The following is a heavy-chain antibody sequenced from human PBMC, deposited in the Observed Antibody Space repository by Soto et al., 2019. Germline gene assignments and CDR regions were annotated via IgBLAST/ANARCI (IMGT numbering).Heavy chain of an antibody. CDR1: GYTFTSYD. Sequence: ASVKVSCKASGYTFTSYDINWVRQATGQGLEWMGWMNPNSGNTGYAQKFQGRVTMTRNTSISTAYMELSSLRSEDTAVYYCARGRGYCSSTSCYAEYYNWFDPWGQGTLVTVSS. CDR3: ARGRGYCSSTSCYAEYYNWFDP. J-gene: IGHJ5*02. D-gene: IGHD2-2*01. V-gene: IGHV1-8*01. CDR2: MNPNSGNT.